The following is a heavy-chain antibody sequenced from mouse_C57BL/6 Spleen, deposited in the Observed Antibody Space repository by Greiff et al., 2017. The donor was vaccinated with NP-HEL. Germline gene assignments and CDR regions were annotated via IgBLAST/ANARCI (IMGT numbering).Heavy chain of an antibody. D-gene: IGHD2-5*01. J-gene: IGHJ3*01. CDR1: GYAFTNYL. CDR3: ARAYSNYVSGFAY. V-gene: IGHV1-54*01. CDR2: INPGSGGT. Sequence: VKVVESGAELVRPGTSVKVSCKASGYAFTNYLLEWVKQRPGQGLEWIGVINPGSGGTNYNEKFKGKATLTADKSSSTAYMQLSSLTSEDSAVYFGARAYSNYVSGFAYWGQGTLVTVSA.